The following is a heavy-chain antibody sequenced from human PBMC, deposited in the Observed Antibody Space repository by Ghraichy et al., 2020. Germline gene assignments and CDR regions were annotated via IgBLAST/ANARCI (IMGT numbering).Heavy chain of an antibody. J-gene: IGHJ4*02. CDR3: ARDKIAAAGGQNDY. V-gene: IGHV3-11*01. CDR2: ISSSGSTI. D-gene: IGHD6-13*01. CDR1: GFTFSDYY. Sequence: GESLNISCAASGFTFSDYYMSWIRQAPGKGLEWVSYISSSGSTIYYADSVKGRFTISRDNAKNSLYLQMNSLRAEDTAVYYCARDKIAAAGGQNDYWGQGTLVTVSS.